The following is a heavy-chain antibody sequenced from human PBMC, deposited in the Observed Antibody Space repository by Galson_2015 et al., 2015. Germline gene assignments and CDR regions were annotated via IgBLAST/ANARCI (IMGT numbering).Heavy chain of an antibody. Sequence: SLRLSCAASGFTFSIFAMNWVRQAPGKGLEWVSAISNSGGSTYQADSVKGRFTISRDNSKNTLFLQINSLRAEDTAVYYCANGGGWLYYFDYWGQGTVVTVSS. D-gene: IGHD3-16*01. J-gene: IGHJ4*02. CDR2: ISNSGGST. V-gene: IGHV3-23*01. CDR1: GFTFSIFA. CDR3: ANGGGWLYYFDY.